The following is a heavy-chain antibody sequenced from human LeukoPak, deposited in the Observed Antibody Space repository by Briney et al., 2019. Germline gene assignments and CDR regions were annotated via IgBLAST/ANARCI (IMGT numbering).Heavy chain of an antibody. V-gene: IGHV4-59*12. CDR3: ARDPEQLEGFYYYYYYMDV. D-gene: IGHD6-6*01. CDR1: GGSISSYY. CDR2: IYYSGST. Sequence: PSETLSLTCTVSGGSISSYYWSWIRQPPGKGLEWIGYIYYSGSTNYNPSLKSRVTISVDTSKNQFSLKLSSVTAADTAVYYCARDPEQLEGFYYYYYYMDVWGKGTTVTVSS. J-gene: IGHJ6*03.